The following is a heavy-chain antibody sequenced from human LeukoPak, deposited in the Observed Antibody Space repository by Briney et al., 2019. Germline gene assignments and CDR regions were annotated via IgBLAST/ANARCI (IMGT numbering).Heavy chain of an antibody. V-gene: IGHV3-23*01. CDR3: AKDWSYYDSSGYYVNWFDP. J-gene: IGHJ5*02. Sequence: SGGSLRLSCAASGFTFSSYAMSWVRQAPGKGLEWVSAISGSGGSIYYADSVKGRFTTSRDNSKNTLYLQMNSLRAEDTAVYYCAKDWSYYDSSGYYVNWFDPWGQGTLVTVSS. CDR2: ISGSGGSI. D-gene: IGHD3-22*01. CDR1: GFTFSSYA.